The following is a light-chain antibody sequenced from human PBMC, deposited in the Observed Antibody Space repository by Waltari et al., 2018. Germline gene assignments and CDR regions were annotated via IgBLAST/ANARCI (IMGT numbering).Light chain of an antibody. CDR3: SSYAGSNNFV. V-gene: IGLV6-57*01. J-gene: IGLJ1*01. Sequence: NFLLTQPQSVSGSPGKTVTISCTRNSGSIAGSYVQWSQQRPGPFPTIVIFEDNQRPSGVPDRFSGSIDRSSNSASLTVSGLHADDEADYYCSSYAGSNNFVFGPGTEVTVL. CDR1: SGSIAGSY. CDR2: EDN.